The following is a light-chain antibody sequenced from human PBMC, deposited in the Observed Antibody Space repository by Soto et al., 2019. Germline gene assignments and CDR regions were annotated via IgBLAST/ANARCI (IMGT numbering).Light chain of an antibody. CDR1: QNINVN. CDR2: GAS. CDR3: QQYNNWPQT. J-gene: IGKJ1*01. V-gene: IGKV3-15*01. Sequence: EIVMTQSPATLSVSPGGRATLSCRASQNINVNLAWYQQKPGQAPKLLIFGASTRATVIPARLSGSGSGLQFTLTINSLQSEDLVVSYCQQYNNWPQTLGQGTNVEIK.